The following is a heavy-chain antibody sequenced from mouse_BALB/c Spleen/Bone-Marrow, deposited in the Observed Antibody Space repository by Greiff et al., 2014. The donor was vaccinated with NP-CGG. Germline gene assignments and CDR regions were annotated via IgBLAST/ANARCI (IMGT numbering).Heavy chain of an antibody. J-gene: IGHJ4*01. CDR3: ARSGEKYGALDY. D-gene: IGHD1-1*02. V-gene: IGHV5-4*02. Sequence: EVHLVESGGGLVKPGGSLKLSCTASGFTFSDYYMYWVRQTPEKRLEWVATISDGGIYTYYPDSVKGRFTISRDNAKNNLYLQMSSLKSEDTALYYCARSGEKYGALDYSGQGTSVTVSS. CDR1: GFTFSDYY. CDR2: ISDGGIYT.